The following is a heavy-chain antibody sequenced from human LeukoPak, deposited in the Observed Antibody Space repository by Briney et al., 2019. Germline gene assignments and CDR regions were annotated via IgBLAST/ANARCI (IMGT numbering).Heavy chain of an antibody. V-gene: IGHV3-23*01. D-gene: IGHD2-15*01. CDR2: ISGSGGST. CDR3: ARSGCSGGSCYRGVYAFDI. CDR1: GFTFSSYG. Sequence: GGSLRLSCAASGFTFSSYGVSWVRQAPGKGLEWVSAISGSGGSTYYADSVKGRFTISRDNSKNTLYLQMNSLRAEDTAVYYCARSGCSGGSCYRGVYAFDIWGQGTMVTVSS. J-gene: IGHJ3*02.